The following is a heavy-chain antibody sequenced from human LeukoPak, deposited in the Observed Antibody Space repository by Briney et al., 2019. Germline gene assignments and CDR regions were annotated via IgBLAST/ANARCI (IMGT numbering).Heavy chain of an antibody. V-gene: IGHV4-34*01. CDR1: GGSFSGYY. D-gene: IGHD1-14*01. CDR2: INHSGST. J-gene: IGHJ3*02. CDR3: ARERGIIGITYAFDI. Sequence: SETLSLTCAVYGGSFSGYYWSWIRQPPGKGLEWIGEINHSGSTNYNPSLKSRVTISVDTSKNQFSLKLSSVTAADTAVYYCARERGIIGITYAFDIWGQGTMVTVSS.